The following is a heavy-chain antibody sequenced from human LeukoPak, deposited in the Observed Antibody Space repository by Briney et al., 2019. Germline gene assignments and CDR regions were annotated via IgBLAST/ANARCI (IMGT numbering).Heavy chain of an antibody. Sequence: PGGSLRLPCAASGFTFSSYAMSWVRQAPGKGLEWVSAISGSGGSTYYADSVKGRFTISRDNSKNTLYLQMNSLRAEDTAVYYCAKGARGMEMATNFDYWGQGTLVTVSS. CDR1: GFTFSSYA. V-gene: IGHV3-23*01. CDR3: AKGARGMEMATNFDY. J-gene: IGHJ4*02. CDR2: ISGSGGST. D-gene: IGHD5-24*01.